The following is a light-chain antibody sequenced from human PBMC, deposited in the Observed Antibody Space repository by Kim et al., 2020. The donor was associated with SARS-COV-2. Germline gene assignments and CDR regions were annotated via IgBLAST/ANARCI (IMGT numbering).Light chain of an antibody. CDR3: QQYGST. J-gene: IGKJ4*01. CDR2: GAS. V-gene: IGKV3-20*01. CDR1: QSVSSSY. Sequence: LSVAPAESATPACRASQSVSSSYLARYQQTPGQPPRLLTYGASSRATGIPDRFSGSGSGTDFTLTISRLEPEDFAVYYCQQYGSTFGGGTKVEIK.